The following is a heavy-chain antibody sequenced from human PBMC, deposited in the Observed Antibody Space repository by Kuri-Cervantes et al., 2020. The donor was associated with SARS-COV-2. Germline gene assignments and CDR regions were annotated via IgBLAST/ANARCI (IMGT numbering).Heavy chain of an antibody. D-gene: IGHD6-13*01. CDR3: AREGSGSWYRTKGGYFDY. Sequence: SETLSLTCTVSGGSIRSGSYYWGWIRQSPGKGLEWIGSIYYSGNTLYNPSLKSRVTISVDTSKNRFSLKLSSVTAADTAVYYCAREGSGSWYRTKGGYFDYWGQGTLVTVSS. V-gene: IGHV4-39*07. CDR2: IYYSGNT. J-gene: IGHJ4*02. CDR1: GGSIRSGSYY.